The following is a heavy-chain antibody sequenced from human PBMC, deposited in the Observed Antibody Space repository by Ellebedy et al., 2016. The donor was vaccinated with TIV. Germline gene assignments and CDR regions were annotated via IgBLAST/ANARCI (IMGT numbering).Heavy chain of an antibody. CDR2: INQLGSQS. Sequence: GGSLRLSCAASGFSFRSYWMSWVRQAPGKGLEWVANINQLGSQSYYVDSVKGRFTISRDNAKNSLFLQMNTLRAEDTAIYYCATDGSYGDYRSPAHAFVFWGQGTMVTVSS. J-gene: IGHJ3*01. CDR3: ATDGSYGDYRSPAHAFVF. D-gene: IGHD4-17*01. CDR1: GFSFRSYW. V-gene: IGHV3-7*01.